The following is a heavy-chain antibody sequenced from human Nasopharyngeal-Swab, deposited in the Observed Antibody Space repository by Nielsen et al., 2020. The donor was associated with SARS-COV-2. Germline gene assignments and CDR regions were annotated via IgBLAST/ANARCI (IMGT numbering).Heavy chain of an antibody. CDR2: ISWNSGTT. J-gene: IGHJ6*02. CDR3: AKDFNVDTAMVTYYYGMDV. V-gene: IGHV3-9*01. CDR1: GFTFDDYA. D-gene: IGHD5-18*01. Sequence: SLKISCAASGFTFDDYAMHWVRQAPGKGLEWVSDISWNSGTTGYADSVKGRFTISRDNAKSSLYLQMNSLRAEDTALYYCAKDFNVDTAMVTYYYGMDVWGQGTTVTVSS.